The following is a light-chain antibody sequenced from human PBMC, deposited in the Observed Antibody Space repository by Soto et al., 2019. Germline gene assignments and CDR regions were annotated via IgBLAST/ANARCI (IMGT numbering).Light chain of an antibody. CDR3: QQYHTSPLT. J-gene: IGKJ1*01. Sequence: EIVFTHCPVTLSFXXGGIATFCFRASQSVSSSYIAWYQQKRGQAPRRLIYGASIRATGIPDRFSGSGSGTDFTLTISRLEPEDFALYYCQQYHTSPLTFGQGTKADI. CDR1: QSVSSSY. V-gene: IGKV3-20*01. CDR2: GAS.